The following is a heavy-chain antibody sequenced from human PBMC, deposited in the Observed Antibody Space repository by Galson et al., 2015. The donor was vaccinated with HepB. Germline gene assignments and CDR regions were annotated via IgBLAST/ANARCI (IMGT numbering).Heavy chain of an antibody. Sequence: SLRLSCAASGFTVSSNYMNWVRQAPGKGLEWVSVIYSGGSTYYADSVKGRFTISRDNYKNTLYLQINSLRAEDTAVYYCARGVAYYDFWSGYTPPPYYFDCWGQGTLVTVSS. D-gene: IGHD3-3*01. J-gene: IGHJ4*02. CDR3: ARGVAYYDFWSGYTPPPYYFDC. CDR1: GFTVSSNY. V-gene: IGHV3-53*01. CDR2: IYSGGST.